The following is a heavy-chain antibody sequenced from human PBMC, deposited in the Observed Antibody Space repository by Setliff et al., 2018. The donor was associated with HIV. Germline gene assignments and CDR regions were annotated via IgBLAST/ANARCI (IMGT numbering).Heavy chain of an antibody. CDR2: IYYNGNT. Sequence: SETLSLTCNVSGGSISSGGYYWSWIRQHPGRGLEWIGYIYYNGNTYYNPSLKSRVTISLDTSKNQFSLKVTSVTAADTAVYYCVRGWDDKVSTILAPYYYYMDVWGKGTTVTVS. V-gene: IGHV4-31*03. CDR3: VRGWDDKVSTILAPYYYYMDV. J-gene: IGHJ6*03. CDR1: GGSISSGGYY. D-gene: IGHD5-12*01.